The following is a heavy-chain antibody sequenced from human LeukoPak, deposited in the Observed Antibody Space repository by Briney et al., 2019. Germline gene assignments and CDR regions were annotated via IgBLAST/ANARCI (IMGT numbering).Heavy chain of an antibody. D-gene: IGHD3-22*01. CDR1: GFTFSSYS. Sequence: PGGSLRLSCAASGFTFSSYSMNWVRQAPGKGLEWVSSISSSGSYIYYADSVKGRFTISRDNAKNSLYLQMNSLRAEDTAVYYCARDRVLDYYDSSGYDYWGQGTLVTVSS. CDR2: ISSSGSYI. J-gene: IGHJ4*02. CDR3: ARDRVLDYYDSSGYDY. V-gene: IGHV3-21*01.